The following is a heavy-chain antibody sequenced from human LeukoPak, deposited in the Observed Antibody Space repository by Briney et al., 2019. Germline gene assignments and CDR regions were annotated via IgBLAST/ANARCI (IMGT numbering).Heavy chain of an antibody. CDR1: GGSISSGGYS. CDR3: ARGTHPNYCSGGSCFNWFDP. D-gene: IGHD2-15*01. V-gene: IGHV4-30-2*01. Sequence: PSETLSLTRAVSGGSISSGGYSWSWIRQPPGKGLEWIGYIYHSGSTYYNPSLKSRVTISVDRSKNQFSLKLSSVTAADTAVYYCARGTHPNYCSGGSCFNWFDPWGQGTLVTVSS. J-gene: IGHJ5*02. CDR2: IYHSGST.